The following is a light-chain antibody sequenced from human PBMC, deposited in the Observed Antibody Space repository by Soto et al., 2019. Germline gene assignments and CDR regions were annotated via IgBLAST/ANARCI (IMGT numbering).Light chain of an antibody. CDR3: SSYTTTATYV. Sequence: QSALTQPASVSGSPGQSITISCTGTVSDVGTYNYVSWYQQHPGKVPKLMIFEVLNRPLGVSNRFSGSKSGNTASLTISGLQAEDEADYFCSSYTTTATYVFGTGTKVTVL. J-gene: IGLJ1*01. CDR1: VSDVGTYNY. V-gene: IGLV2-14*01. CDR2: EVL.